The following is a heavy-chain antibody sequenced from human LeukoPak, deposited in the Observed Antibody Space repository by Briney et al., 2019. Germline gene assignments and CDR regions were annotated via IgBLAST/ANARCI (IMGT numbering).Heavy chain of an antibody. CDR1: GYTFTGYY. CDR2: TNPNSGGT. J-gene: IGHJ4*02. CDR3: ARDPPPNTYYYGSGAQGDY. V-gene: IGHV1-2*02. Sequence: ASVKVSCKASGYTFTGYYMHWVRQAPGQGLEWMGWTNPNSGGTNYAQKFQGRVTMTRDTSISTAYMELSRLRSDDTAVYYCARDPPPNTYYYGSGAQGDYWGQGTLVTVSS. D-gene: IGHD3-10*01.